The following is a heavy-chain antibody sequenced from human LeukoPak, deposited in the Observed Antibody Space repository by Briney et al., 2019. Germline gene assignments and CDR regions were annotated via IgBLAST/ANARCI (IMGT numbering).Heavy chain of an antibody. CDR1: GFTFSNFR. CDR2: INPDGSAK. V-gene: IGHV3-7*01. D-gene: IGHD3-3*02. CDR3: ARHFSTYSYGLDV. J-gene: IGHJ6*02. Sequence: EGSLRLSCAASGFTFSNFRMSWVRQAPGKGLEWVANINPDGSAKYYVDSVKGRFTISRDNAENSLYLQMNSLRPEDTAVYYCARHFSTYSYGLDVWGQGATVTVSS.